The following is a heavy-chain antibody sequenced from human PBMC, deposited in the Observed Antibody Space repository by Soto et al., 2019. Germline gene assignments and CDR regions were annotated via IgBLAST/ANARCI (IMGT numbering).Heavy chain of an antibody. J-gene: IGHJ6*02. V-gene: IGHV1-18*01. D-gene: IGHD2-21*02. CDR1: GYTFTSYG. CDR2: ISAYNGNT. CDR3: ARPRSYCGGDCYFGNYFYYGMDV. Sequence: AAVKVSCKTSGYTFTSYGISWVRQAPGQGLEWMGWISAYNGNTNYAQKFQGRVTMTRNTSISTAYMELSSLRSEDTAVYYCARPRSYCGGDCYFGNYFYYGMDVWGQGTTVTVSS.